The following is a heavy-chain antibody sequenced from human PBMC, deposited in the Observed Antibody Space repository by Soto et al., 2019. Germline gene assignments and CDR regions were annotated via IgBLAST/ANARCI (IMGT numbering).Heavy chain of an antibody. D-gene: IGHD6-13*01. V-gene: IGHV1-69*01. CDR1: GGTFSSYA. Sequence: QVQRVQSGAEVKKPGSSVKVSCKASGGTFSSYAISWVRQAPGQGLEWMGGIIPIFGTANYAQKFQGRVTITADESTSTAYMELSSLRSEDTAVYYCARIITAAADYYYYYGMDVWGQGTTVTVSS. CDR2: IIPIFGTA. J-gene: IGHJ6*02. CDR3: ARIITAAADYYYYYGMDV.